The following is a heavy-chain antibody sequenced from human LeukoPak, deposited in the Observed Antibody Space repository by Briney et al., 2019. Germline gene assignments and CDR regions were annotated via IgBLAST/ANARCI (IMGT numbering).Heavy chain of an antibody. CDR1: GGSISSYY. J-gene: IGHJ6*03. CDR3: ARGSSWSYYYMDV. V-gene: IGHV4-59*01. D-gene: IGHD6-13*01. Sequence: SETLSLTCTVSGGSISSYYWSWIRQPPGKGLEWSGYIYYSGSTNYNPSLKSRVTISVDTSKNHFSLKVSSVTAADPAVYYCARGSSWSYYYMDVWGKGTTVTISS. CDR2: IYYSGST.